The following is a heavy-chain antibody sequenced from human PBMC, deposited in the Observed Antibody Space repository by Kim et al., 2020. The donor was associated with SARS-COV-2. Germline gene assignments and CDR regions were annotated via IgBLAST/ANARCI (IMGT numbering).Heavy chain of an antibody. J-gene: IGHJ6*02. CDR3: ARLGRVTSLPFKGLTNV. CDR2: ISSTSSYI. Sequence: GESLRLSCAASGFTFSSYSMNWVRQAPGKGLEWVSSISSTSSYIYYADSVKGRFTISRDNTKNSLSLQMNSLRAEDTAVYYCARLGRVTSLPFKGLTNVWGQGTTVTVSS. CDR1: GFTFSSYS. V-gene: IGHV3-21*01. D-gene: IGHD2-21*02.